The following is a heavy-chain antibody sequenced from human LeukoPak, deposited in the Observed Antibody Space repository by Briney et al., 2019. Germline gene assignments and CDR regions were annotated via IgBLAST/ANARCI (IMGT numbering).Heavy chain of an antibody. J-gene: IGHJ4*02. CDR3: ARDSRTLPD. CDR1: GFTFSSYW. V-gene: IGHV3-7*03. D-gene: IGHD2/OR15-2a*01. CDR2: IKQDGSEK. Sequence: GGSLRLSCAASGFTFSSYWMSWVRQAPGKGLEWVTNIKQDGSEKHYVDSVKGRFTISRDNAKNSLYLQMNSLRGEDTAVYYCARDSRTLPDWGQGALVTVSS.